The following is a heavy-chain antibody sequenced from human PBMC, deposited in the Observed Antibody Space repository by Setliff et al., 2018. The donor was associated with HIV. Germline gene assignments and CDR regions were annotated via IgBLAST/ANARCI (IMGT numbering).Heavy chain of an antibody. J-gene: IGHJ4*02. V-gene: IGHV1-18*01. CDR1: GYSFTSSG. CDR3: ARVQWVVSSNVGLDY. Sequence: ASVKVSCKASGYSFTSSGISWLRQAPGQGLEWMGWISGYSGNTNYAQKFQDRVTMTTDTPTSTVYMELRSLRSDDTAVYYCARVQWVVSSNVGLDYWGQGTLVTVSS. CDR2: ISGYSGNT. D-gene: IGHD6-19*01.